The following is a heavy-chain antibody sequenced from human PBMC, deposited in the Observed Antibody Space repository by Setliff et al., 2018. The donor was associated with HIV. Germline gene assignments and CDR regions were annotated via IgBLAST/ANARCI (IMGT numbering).Heavy chain of an antibody. V-gene: IGHV4-34*01. J-gene: IGHJ4*02. D-gene: IGHD2-21*02. Sequence: SETLSLTCAVYGGSFIGYYCSWNRQPPGKGLEWIGEINHSGSTNYNPSLKSRVTISVDTYKIQFSLKLSSVTATDTAVYYCARVVGTRAVDYWGQGTLVTVSS. CDR2: INHSGST. CDR3: ARVVGTRAVDY. CDR1: GGSFIGYY.